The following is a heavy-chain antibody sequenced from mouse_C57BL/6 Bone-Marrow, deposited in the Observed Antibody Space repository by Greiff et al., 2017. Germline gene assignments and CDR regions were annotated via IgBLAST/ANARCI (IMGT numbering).Heavy chain of an antibody. CDR2: ISSGGSYT. V-gene: IGHV5-6*01. J-gene: IGHJ1*03. Sequence: EVMLVESGGDLVKPGGSLKLSCAASGFTFSSYGMSWVRQTPDKRLEWVATISSGGSYTYYPDSVKGRFTISRDNAKNTLYLQMSSLKSEDTAMYYCASLYYYGCYWYFDVWGTGTTVTVSS. CDR1: GFTFSSYG. CDR3: ASLYYYGCYWYFDV. D-gene: IGHD1-1*01.